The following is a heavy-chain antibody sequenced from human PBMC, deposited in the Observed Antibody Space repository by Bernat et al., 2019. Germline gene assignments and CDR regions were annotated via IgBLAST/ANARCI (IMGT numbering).Heavy chain of an antibody. V-gene: IGHV3-30-3*01. CDR2: ISYDGSNK. CDR3: ARAGTRTFLTSYSSSWYYFDY. D-gene: IGHD6-13*01. Sequence: QVQLVESGGGVVQPGRSLRLSCAASGFTFSSYAMHWVRQAPGKGLEWGAVISYDGSNKYYADSVKGRFTISRDNSKNTLYLQMNSLRAEDTAVYYCARAGTRTFLTSYSSSWYYFDYWGQGTLVTVSS. J-gene: IGHJ4*02. CDR1: GFTFSSYA.